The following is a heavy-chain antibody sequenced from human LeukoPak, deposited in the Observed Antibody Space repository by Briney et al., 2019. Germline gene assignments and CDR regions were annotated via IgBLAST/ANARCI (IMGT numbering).Heavy chain of an antibody. V-gene: IGHV3-23*01. Sequence: GGSLRLSCAASGFTFSSYAMSWVRQAPGKGLEWVSAISGSGGSTYYADSVKGRFTISRDNSKNTLYLQMNSLRAEDTAVYYCAKYVAMAGRWNYYYYGMDVWGQGTTVTVSS. D-gene: IGHD6-19*01. J-gene: IGHJ6*02. CDR2: ISGSGGST. CDR3: AKYVAMAGRWNYYYYGMDV. CDR1: GFTFSSYA.